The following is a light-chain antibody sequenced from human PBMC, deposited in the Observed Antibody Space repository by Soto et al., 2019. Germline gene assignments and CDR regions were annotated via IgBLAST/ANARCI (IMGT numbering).Light chain of an antibody. CDR3: SSYAGSSNV. V-gene: IGLV2-8*01. J-gene: IGLJ1*01. CDR2: EVN. Sequence: QSALTQPASVSGSPGQSITFSCTGTSSDVGGYNYVSWYQQHPGKAPKLMIYEVNKRPSGVPDRFSGSKSGNTASLTVSGLQAEDEAHYYCSSYAGSSNVFGTGTKLTVL. CDR1: SSDVGGYNY.